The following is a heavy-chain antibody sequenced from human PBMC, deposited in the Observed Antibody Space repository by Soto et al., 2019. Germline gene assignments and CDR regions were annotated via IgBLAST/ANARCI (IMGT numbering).Heavy chain of an antibody. CDR3: ARLPVTIGFGMDV. CDR2: IYHSGST. D-gene: IGHD4-17*01. CDR1: GGSINSDACS. V-gene: IGHV4-30-2*01. Sequence: QLQLQESGSGLVKPSQTLSLTCVVSGGSINSDACSWSWIRQPPGKGLEYIGSIYHSGSTDYNPFFKGRATISIDNSMHQFSLNLWSVSAADTAMYFCARLPVTIGFGMDVWGQGTKVTVSS. J-gene: IGHJ6*02.